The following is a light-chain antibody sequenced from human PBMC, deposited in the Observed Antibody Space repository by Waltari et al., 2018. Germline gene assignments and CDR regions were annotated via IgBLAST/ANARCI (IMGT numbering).Light chain of an antibody. V-gene: IGKV1-39*01. CDR3: QQSYSTPLT. J-gene: IGKJ4*01. Sequence: DIQMTQSPSSLSASVGDRVTITCRASQSISSYLNWFQQKPGKAPKLLIYAASRLQSGVPSRFSGSGSRTDFTLTISSLQPEDFATYYCQQSYSTPLTFGGGTKVEIK. CDR1: QSISSY. CDR2: AAS.